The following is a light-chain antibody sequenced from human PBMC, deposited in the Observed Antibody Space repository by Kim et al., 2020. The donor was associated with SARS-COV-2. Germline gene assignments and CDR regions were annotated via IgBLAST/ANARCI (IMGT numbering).Light chain of an antibody. CDR2: LNSDGSH. Sequence: ASVKLTGTLSSGHSSYAIAWHQQQPEKGPRYLMKLNSDGSHSKGDGIPDRFSGSSSGAERYLTISSLQSEDEADYYCQTWGTGIHVFGTGTKVTVL. V-gene: IGLV4-69*01. CDR3: QTWGTGIHV. CDR1: SGHSSYA. J-gene: IGLJ1*01.